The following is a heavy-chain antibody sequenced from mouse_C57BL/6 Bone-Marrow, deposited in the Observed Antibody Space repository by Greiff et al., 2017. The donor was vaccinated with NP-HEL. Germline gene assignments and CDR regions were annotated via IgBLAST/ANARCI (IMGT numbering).Heavy chain of an antibody. V-gene: IGHV1-85*01. CDR1: GYTFPRYD. D-gene: IGHD1-1*01. Sequence: VQVVESGPELVKPGASVKLSCKASGYTFPRYDINWVKQRPGQGLEWIGWIYPRDGSTKYNQKFKGKATLTVDTSSSTAYMELHSLTSEDSAVYFCAMLTTVGFYAMDYWGQGTSVTVSS. CDR3: AMLTTVGFYAMDY. CDR2: IYPRDGST. J-gene: IGHJ4*01.